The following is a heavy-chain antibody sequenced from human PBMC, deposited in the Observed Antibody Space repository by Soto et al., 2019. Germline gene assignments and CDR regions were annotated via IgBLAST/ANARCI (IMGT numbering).Heavy chain of an antibody. CDR3: TTNSVTDFYYYGMEV. J-gene: IGHJ6*02. Sequence: EVQLVESGGGLVKPGGSLRLSCEGSGFTFSNGWMTWVRQAPGKGLEWVGRIKTNIDGGRIDYAAPVKGRFTISRDDSKNTLYLQMNSLKTEDTGVYYCTTNSVTDFYYYGMEVWVLGITVTFSS. CDR1: GFTFSNGW. V-gene: IGHV3-15*01. CDR2: IKTNIDGGRI.